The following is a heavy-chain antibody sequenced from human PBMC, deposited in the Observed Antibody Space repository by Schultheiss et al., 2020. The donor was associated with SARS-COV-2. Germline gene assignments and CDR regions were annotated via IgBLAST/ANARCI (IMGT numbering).Heavy chain of an antibody. CDR1: GYSFTSYW. D-gene: IGHD3-10*01. V-gene: IGHV5-51*01. CDR2: IYPIDSDI. J-gene: IGHJ4*02. Sequence: GESLKISCKGSGYSFTSYWIGWVRQMPGKGLEWMAMIYPIDSDIRYSPPFQGQVTISADKSISTAYLQWSSLKASDTAMYYCARTRGASLLFDYWGQGTLVTVSS. CDR3: ARTRGASLLFDY.